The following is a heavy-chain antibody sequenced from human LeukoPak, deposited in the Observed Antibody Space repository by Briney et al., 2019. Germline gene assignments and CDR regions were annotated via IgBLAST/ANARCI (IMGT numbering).Heavy chain of an antibody. CDR3: ARGYCSGGSCFFDY. J-gene: IGHJ4*02. CDR1: GFTFSSYW. CDR2: IKQDGSEK. Sequence: GGSLRLSCAASGFTFSSYWMSWVRQAPGKGLEWVANIKQDGSEKYYVDSVKGRFTISRDNAKNLLYLQMNSLRAEDTAVYYCARGYCSGGSCFFDYWGQGTLVTVSS. D-gene: IGHD2-15*01. V-gene: IGHV3-7*01.